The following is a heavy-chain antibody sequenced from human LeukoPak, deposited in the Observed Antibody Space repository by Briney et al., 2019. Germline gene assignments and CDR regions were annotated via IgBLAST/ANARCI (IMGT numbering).Heavy chain of an antibody. CDR1: GVSISNYY. D-gene: IGHD6-19*01. CDR3: ARGLLVKHWLANWFDP. Sequence: PSETLSLTCTVYGVSISNYYWSWLRQPAGKGLEWIGNLYTSGSTNYNPSLKSRVTMSVDTSKNQFSLTLSSVTAADTAVYYCARGLLVKHWLANWFDPWGRGTLVTVSS. J-gene: IGHJ5*02. V-gene: IGHV4-59*10. CDR2: LYTSGST.